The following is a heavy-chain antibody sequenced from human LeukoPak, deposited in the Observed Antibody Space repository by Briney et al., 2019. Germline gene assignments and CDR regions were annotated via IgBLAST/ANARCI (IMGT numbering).Heavy chain of an antibody. CDR2: IGIDSGDT. CDR1: GFTFSDYS. V-gene: IGHV3-21*05. Sequence: KSGGSLRLSCAASGFTFSDYSMNWVRQAPGKGLEWISYIGIDSGDTNYADSVKGRFTIFGDKAKNSLYLQMNSLRVEDTAVYYCARDYKYAFDNWGQGTLVTVSS. D-gene: IGHD5-24*01. J-gene: IGHJ4*02. CDR3: ARDYKYAFDN.